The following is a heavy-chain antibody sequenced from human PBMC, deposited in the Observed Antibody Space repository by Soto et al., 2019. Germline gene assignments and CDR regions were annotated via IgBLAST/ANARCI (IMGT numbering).Heavy chain of an antibody. D-gene: IGHD3-22*01. J-gene: IGHJ4*02. Sequence: QIKLVQSGTEVKRSGASVKVSCKTSGYSFTTYGLSWVRQAPGRGLEWVGWISGYNGNTNYAQKFQGTVILTTDTPTTTGYMEIKSLSSDDTAVYYCLRDTYYYHSSGPAPFEYWGQGTQVTVSS. CDR1: GYSFTTYG. CDR2: ISGYNGNT. CDR3: LRDTYYYHSSGPAPFEY. V-gene: IGHV1-18*01.